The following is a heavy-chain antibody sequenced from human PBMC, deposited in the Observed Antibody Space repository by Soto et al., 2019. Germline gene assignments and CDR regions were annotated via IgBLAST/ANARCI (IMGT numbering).Heavy chain of an antibody. V-gene: IGHV4-39*07. D-gene: IGHD1-26*01. Sequence: PSETLSLTCTVSGGSISSNTYYWGRIRQPPGKGLEWIGEINHSGSTNYNPSLKSRVTISVDTSKNQFSLKLSSVTAADTAVYYCARKDQFGSGDYYGMDVWGQGTTVTVSS. CDR2: INHSGST. J-gene: IGHJ6*02. CDR1: GGSISSNTYY. CDR3: ARKDQFGSGDYYGMDV.